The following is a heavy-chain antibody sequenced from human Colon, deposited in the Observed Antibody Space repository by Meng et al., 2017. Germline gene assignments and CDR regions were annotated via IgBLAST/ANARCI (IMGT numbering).Heavy chain of an antibody. V-gene: IGHV2-5*02. CDR1: GFALSGVT. J-gene: IGHJ4*02. CDR3: ARARELWGRPLPSPFDY. D-gene: IGHD7-27*01. CDR2: IYWDDDK. Sequence: QITLKESGPTLVKPTQTLTLTCSISGFALSGVTVAWIRQPPGKALECLAVIYWDDDKRYRPSLESGLTITKDTSKNQVVLTMTNVDPVDTATYYCARARELWGRPLPSPFDYWGPETLVTVSS.